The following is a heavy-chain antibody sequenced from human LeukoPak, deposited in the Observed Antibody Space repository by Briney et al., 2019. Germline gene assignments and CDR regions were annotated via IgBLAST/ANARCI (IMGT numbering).Heavy chain of an antibody. CDR1: GFTFSSYS. V-gene: IGHV3-48*01. Sequence: GGSLRLSCAASGFTFSSYSMNWVRQAPGKGLEWVSYISSSSSTIYYADSVKGRFTISRDNAKNSLYLQMNSLRAEDTAVYYCAREFGELPGGFDYWGQGTLVTVSS. CDR2: ISSSSSTI. CDR3: AREFGELPGGFDY. J-gene: IGHJ4*02. D-gene: IGHD3-10*01.